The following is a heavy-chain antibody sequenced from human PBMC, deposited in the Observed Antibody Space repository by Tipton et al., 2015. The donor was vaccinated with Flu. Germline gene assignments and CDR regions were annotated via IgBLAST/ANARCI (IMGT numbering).Heavy chain of an antibody. CDR1: GFSLSSYR. CDR2: IKKGGSDT. Sequence: SLRLSCAASGFSLSSYRMNWVRQAPGKGLEWVANIKKGGSDTYYVDSVKGRFTISRDNAKNLLYLQMNSLRAEDTAVYYCAREGEESRGRDDAFDISGHGTILTVS. D-gene: IGHD3-16*01. CDR3: AREGEESRGRDDAFDI. J-gene: IGHJ3*02. V-gene: IGHV3-7*01.